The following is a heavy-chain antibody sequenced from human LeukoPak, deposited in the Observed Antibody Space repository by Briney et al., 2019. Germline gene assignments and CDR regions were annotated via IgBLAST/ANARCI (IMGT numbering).Heavy chain of an antibody. Sequence: PGGSLRLSCAASGFTFSSYSMNWVRQAPGKGLEWVSYISSSSSTIYYADSVKGRFTISRDNAKNSLYLQMSSLRAEDTAVYYCARDPTPSKQVLRYFDWFPGYYYYGMDVWGQGTTVTVSS. CDR3: ARDPTPSKQVLRYFDWFPGYYYYGMDV. D-gene: IGHD3-9*01. V-gene: IGHV3-48*04. CDR1: GFTFSSYS. CDR2: ISSSSSTI. J-gene: IGHJ6*02.